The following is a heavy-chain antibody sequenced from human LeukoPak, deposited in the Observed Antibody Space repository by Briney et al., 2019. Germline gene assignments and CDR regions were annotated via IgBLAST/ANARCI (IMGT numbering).Heavy chain of an antibody. Sequence: SETLSLTCAVYGGSFSGYYWSWIRQPPGKGLEWIGEINHSGSTNYNPSLKSRVTISVDTSKNQFSLKLSSVTAADTAVYYCARGITMIVDWGQGTLVTVSS. CDR1: GGSFSGYY. J-gene: IGHJ4*02. V-gene: IGHV4-34*01. CDR3: ARGITMIVD. CDR2: INHSGST. D-gene: IGHD3-22*01.